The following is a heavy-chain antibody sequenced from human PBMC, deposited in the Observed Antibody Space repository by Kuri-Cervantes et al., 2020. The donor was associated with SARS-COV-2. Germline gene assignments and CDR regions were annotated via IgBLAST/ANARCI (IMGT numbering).Heavy chain of an antibody. D-gene: IGHD4-17*01. Sequence: GSLRLSCAVYGGSFSGYYWSWIRQPPGKGLEWIGEINHSGSTNYNPSLKSRVTISVDTSSKQFSLHPGSVTAADTAVYYCARAYGFLRYIYYMDVWGRGTTVTVSS. CDR2: INHSGST. CDR1: GGSFSGYY. CDR3: ARAYGFLRYIYYMDV. V-gene: IGHV4-34*01. J-gene: IGHJ6*03.